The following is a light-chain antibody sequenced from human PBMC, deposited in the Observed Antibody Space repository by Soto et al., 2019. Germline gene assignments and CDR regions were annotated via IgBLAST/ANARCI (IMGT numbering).Light chain of an antibody. J-gene: IGKJ1*01. CDR2: GAS. CDR1: QTVSSNY. V-gene: IGKV3-20*01. CDR3: QQFGSASWT. Sequence: EIVLTQSPGTLSLSPGEKATLSCRASQTVSSNYLAWYQQKPGQAPRLLIYGASSRPTGIPDRFSGSGSGTDFTLTISRVEPEDFAVYYCQQFGSASWTFGQGTKVEIK.